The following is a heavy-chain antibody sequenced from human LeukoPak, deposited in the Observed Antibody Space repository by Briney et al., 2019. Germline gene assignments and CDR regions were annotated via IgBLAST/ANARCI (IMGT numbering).Heavy chain of an antibody. CDR3: ARNVTAGFFDY. J-gene: IGHJ4*02. V-gene: IGHV4-38-2*01. Sequence: SETLSLTCDVSGSSITSDYFWGWIRQPPGKGLEWIATIYYSWGMYFNPSPKSRVTISLDASKNQFSLKMTSLTAADTAIYYCARNVTAGFFDYWGQGILVTVSS. D-gene: IGHD1-1*01. CDR1: GSSITSDYF. CDR2: IYYSWGM.